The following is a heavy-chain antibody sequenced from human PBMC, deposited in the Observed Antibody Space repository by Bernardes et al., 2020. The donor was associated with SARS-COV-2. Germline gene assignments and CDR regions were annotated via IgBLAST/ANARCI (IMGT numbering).Heavy chain of an antibody. Sequence: GGSLRLSCAASGFTFSGSAMHWVRQASGKGLEWVGRIRSKANSYATAYSASVKGRFTISRDDSKNTAYLQMNSLKTEDTAVYYCTRPPHTVTTEDYWGQGTLVTVSS. CDR2: IRSKANSYAT. D-gene: IGHD4-17*01. CDR3: TRPPHTVTTEDY. J-gene: IGHJ4*02. CDR1: GFTFSGSA. V-gene: IGHV3-73*01.